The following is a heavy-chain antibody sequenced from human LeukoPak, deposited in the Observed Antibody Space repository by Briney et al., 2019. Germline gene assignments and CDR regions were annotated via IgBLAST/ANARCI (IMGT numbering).Heavy chain of an antibody. CDR1: GGSISSSSYH. J-gene: IGHJ4*02. CDR3: ARRNEYSSSGFDY. D-gene: IGHD6-6*01. V-gene: IGHV4-39*01. CDR2: IYYSGST. Sequence: SETLSLTCTVSGGSISSSSYHWGWIRRPPGKGLEWIGSIYYSGSTYYNPSLKSRVTISVDTSKNQFSLKLSSVTAADTAVYYCARRNEYSSSGFDYWGQGTLVTVSS.